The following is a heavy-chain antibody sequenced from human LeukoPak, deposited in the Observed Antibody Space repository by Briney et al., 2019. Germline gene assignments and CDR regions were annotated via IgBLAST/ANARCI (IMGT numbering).Heavy chain of an antibody. Sequence: GGSLRFSCAASGFTFSSHAMSWVRQAPGKGLEWVSAISGSGGSTYYADSVKGRFTISRDNSKNTLYLQMNSLRAEDTAVYYCAKNLQGYCSGGSCYSGLWGQGTLVTVSS. V-gene: IGHV3-23*01. J-gene: IGHJ4*02. CDR2: ISGSGGST. CDR1: GFTFSSHA. D-gene: IGHD2-15*01. CDR3: AKNLQGYCSGGSCYSGL.